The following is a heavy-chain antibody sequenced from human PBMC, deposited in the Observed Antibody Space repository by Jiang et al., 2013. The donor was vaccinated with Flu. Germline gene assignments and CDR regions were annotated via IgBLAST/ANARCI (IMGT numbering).Heavy chain of an antibody. CDR2: ISSSSRYT. V-gene: IGHV3-11*06. CDR1: GFTLSDHY. D-gene: IGHD3-10*01. Sequence: VQLLESGGDLVKPGGSLRLSCAASGFTLSDHYMSWIRQAPGKGLEWVSYISSSSRYTNYADSVKGRFTISRDNAKNSLYLQMNSLRAEDTAVYYCARDVGYGSDYGMDVWGQGTTVTVSS. CDR3: ARDVGYGSDYGMDV. J-gene: IGHJ6*02.